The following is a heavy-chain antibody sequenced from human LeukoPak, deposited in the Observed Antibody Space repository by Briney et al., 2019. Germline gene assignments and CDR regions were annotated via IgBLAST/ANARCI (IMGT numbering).Heavy chain of an antibody. V-gene: IGHV4-39*07. CDR3: AGDRFHDRSGYYFDP. CDR1: GDSISSSTYY. D-gene: IGHD3-22*01. J-gene: IGHJ5*02. Sequence: SETLSLTCTVSGDSISSSTYYWGWIRQPPGKRLEWIGSIYYSGSTYYNPSLNSRVTISVDTSKNQFSMNLSSVTAADTAVYYCAGDRFHDRSGYYFDPWGQGTLVTVSS. CDR2: IYYSGST.